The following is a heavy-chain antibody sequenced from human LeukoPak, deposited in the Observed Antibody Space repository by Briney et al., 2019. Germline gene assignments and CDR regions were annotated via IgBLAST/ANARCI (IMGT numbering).Heavy chain of an antibody. CDR2: IYYSGST. D-gene: IGHD6-19*01. V-gene: IGHV4-39*07. CDR3: ARTNILQWLANNWFDP. J-gene: IGHJ5*02. Sequence: SETLSLTCTVSGDSISSSSYYWGWIRQPPGKGLEWIGNIYYSGSTYYNPSLKSRVTISVDTSKNQFSLKLSSVTAADTAVYYCARTNILQWLANNWFDPWGQGTLVTVSS. CDR1: GDSISSSSYY.